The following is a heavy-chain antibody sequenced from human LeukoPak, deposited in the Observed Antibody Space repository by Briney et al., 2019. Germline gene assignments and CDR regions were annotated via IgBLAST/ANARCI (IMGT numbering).Heavy chain of an antibody. CDR1: GFRFGGYS. Sequence: GGSLRLPCTASGFRFGGYSIHWVRQAPGKGLEWLSYISVSGTIHADSVMGRVTVSRDNAKNSLYLQMYSLRAEDTAVYYCARIRGSTLAISYMDVWGKGTTVTVSS. V-gene: IGHV3-48*04. CDR2: ISVSGT. J-gene: IGHJ6*03. D-gene: IGHD2-21*01. CDR3: ARIRGSTLAISYMDV.